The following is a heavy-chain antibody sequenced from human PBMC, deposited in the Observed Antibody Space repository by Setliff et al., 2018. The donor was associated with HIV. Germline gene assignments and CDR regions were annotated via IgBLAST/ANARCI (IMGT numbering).Heavy chain of an antibody. D-gene: IGHD2-15*01. V-gene: IGHV4-61*05. CDR1: GGSISSSSYY. CDR3: ARGGASSKYLDP. Sequence: SETLSLTCTVSGGSISSSSYYWGWIRQPPGKGLEWIGYVHHSGSTKYNASLRSRVTLSVDTSKNQFSLSLTSVAGADTAVYYCARGGASSKYLDPWGQGTLVTVSS. J-gene: IGHJ5*02. CDR2: VHHSGST.